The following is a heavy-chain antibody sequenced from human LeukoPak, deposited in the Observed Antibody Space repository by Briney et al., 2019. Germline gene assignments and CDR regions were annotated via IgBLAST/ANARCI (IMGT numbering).Heavy chain of an antibody. CDR2: IYYSGST. CDR1: GGSISSYH. V-gene: IGHV4-59*08. Sequence: PSETLSLTCTVSGGSISSYHWSWIRQPPGKGLEWIRYIYYSGSTNFNPTLKSRVTISVDTSKNQFSLKLSSVTAAHTAVYYCARQMPWRDDYGDYAYYFDYWGQGTLVTVSS. J-gene: IGHJ4*02. CDR3: ARQMPWRDDYGDYAYYFDY. D-gene: IGHD4-17*01.